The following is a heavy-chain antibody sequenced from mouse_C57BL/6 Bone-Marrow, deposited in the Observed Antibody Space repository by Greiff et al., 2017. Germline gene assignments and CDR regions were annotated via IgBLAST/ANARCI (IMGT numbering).Heavy chain of an antibody. Sequence: VQLQQSGAELMKPGASVKLSCKASGYTFTGYWIEWVKQRPGHGLEWIGEILPGSGSTNYHEKFKGKATFTADTSSNTAYMQLSSLTTEDSAIYYCSRSWVSFYYDYCYARDYWGQGTSVTVSS. CDR3: SRSWVSFYYDYCYARDY. J-gene: IGHJ4*01. V-gene: IGHV1-9*01. D-gene: IGHD2-4*01. CDR2: ILPGSGST. CDR1: GYTFTGYW.